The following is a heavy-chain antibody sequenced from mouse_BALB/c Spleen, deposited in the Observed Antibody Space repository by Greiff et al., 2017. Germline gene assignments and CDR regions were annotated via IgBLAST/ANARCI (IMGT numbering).Heavy chain of an antibody. CDR3: AREIRSAWFAY. CDR1: GYSITSDYA. CDR2: ISYSGST. Sequence: EVQLQQSGPGLVKPSQSLSLTCTVTGYSITSDYAWNWIRQFPGNKLEWMGYISYSGSTSYNPSLKSRISITRDTSKNQFFLQLNSVTTEDTATYYCAREIRSAWFAYWGQGTLVTVSA. D-gene: IGHD5-1-1*01. V-gene: IGHV3-2*02. J-gene: IGHJ3*01.